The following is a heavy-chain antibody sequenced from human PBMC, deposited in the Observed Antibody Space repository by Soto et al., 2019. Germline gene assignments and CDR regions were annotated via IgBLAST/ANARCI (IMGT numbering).Heavy chain of an antibody. J-gene: IGHJ2*01. V-gene: IGHV3-11*01. D-gene: IGHD2-2*01. CDR1: GFTFSDYY. Sequence: QVQLVESGGGFVKPGGSLRLSCAASGFTFSDYYMSWIRQAPGKGLEWVSYISSSGSSIYNADSVKGRFTISRDNAKNSLHLQINSLRAEDTAVYYCARDMPRRGYFDLWGRGTLVTVSS. CDR3: ARDMPRRGYFDL. CDR2: ISSSGSSI.